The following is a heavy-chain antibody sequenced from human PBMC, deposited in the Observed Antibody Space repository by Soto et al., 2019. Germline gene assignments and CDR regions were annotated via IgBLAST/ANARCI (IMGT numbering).Heavy chain of an antibody. J-gene: IGHJ6*02. CDR3: ARPLYSSGYYNGMDG. Sequence: SLSSTFSGGSITAYYWSWIRHPAGTGLAWTGRLYTSVTTTYSPSLRTRVTMSVDTSKNHFSLRLSSVTAAGPAVHDCARPLYSSGYYNGMDGWGQGTTGTVS. CDR1: GGSITAYY. D-gene: IGHD3-22*01. CDR2: LYTSVTT. V-gene: IGHV4-4*07.